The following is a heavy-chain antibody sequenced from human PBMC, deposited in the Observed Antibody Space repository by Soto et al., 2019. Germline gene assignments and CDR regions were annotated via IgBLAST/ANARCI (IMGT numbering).Heavy chain of an antibody. D-gene: IGHD3-3*01. J-gene: IGHJ6*02. CDR1: GYTFASYG. CDR3: AKDVLRFLEWLAFYGMDV. Sequence: ASVKVSCKASGYTFASYGISWVRQAPGQGLEWMGWISAYNGNTNYARKLQGRVTMTTDTSTSTAYMELRSLRSDDTAVYYCAKDVLRFLEWLAFYGMDVWGQGTTVTVSS. V-gene: IGHV1-18*01. CDR2: ISAYNGNT.